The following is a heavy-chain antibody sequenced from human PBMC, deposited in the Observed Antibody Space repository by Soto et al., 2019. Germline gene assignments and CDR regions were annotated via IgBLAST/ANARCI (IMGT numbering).Heavy chain of an antibody. V-gene: IGHV4-30-4*01. CDR2: IYYSGST. D-gene: IGHD2-15*01. CDR3: ARDSDSTVVSPRFDY. CDR1: GGSISGGDYY. J-gene: IGHJ4*02. Sequence: SETLSLTCTVSGGSISGGDYYWSWIRQPPGKGLEWIGYIYYSGSTYYNPSLKSRVTISVDTSKNQFSLKLSSVTAADTAVYYCARDSDSTVVSPRFDYWGQGTLVTVSS.